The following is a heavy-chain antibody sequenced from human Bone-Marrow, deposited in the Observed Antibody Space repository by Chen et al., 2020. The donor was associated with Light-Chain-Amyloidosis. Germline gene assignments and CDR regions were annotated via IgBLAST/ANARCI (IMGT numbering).Heavy chain of an antibody. CDR2: IYPDDSEA. CDR3: ARRRDGYNFDY. V-gene: IGHV5-51*01. Sequence: EVQLEQSGPEVKKPGESLKISCKGSGYTFPNYWIGWVRQMPGKGLEWMGVIYPDDSEARYSPSFEGQVTISADKSIPPAYLQWRSLKASDTAMYYCARRRDGYNFDYWGQGTLVTVSS. D-gene: IGHD5-12*01. CDR1: GYTFPNYW. J-gene: IGHJ4*02.